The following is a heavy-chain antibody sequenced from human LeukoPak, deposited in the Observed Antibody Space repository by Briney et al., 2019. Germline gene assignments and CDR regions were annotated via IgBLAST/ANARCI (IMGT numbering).Heavy chain of an antibody. Sequence: PGRSLRLSCAASGFTFSNYGMYWVRQAPGKGLDWVAVISYDGSNKYYADSVKGRFTISRDNSKNTLYLQMNSLRAEDTAVYYCARDLAIVTYCSGGSCYSAFDYWGQGTLVTVSS. CDR3: ARDLAIVTYCSGGSCYSAFDY. J-gene: IGHJ4*02. CDR2: ISYDGSNK. V-gene: IGHV3-30*03. CDR1: GFTFSNYG. D-gene: IGHD2-15*01.